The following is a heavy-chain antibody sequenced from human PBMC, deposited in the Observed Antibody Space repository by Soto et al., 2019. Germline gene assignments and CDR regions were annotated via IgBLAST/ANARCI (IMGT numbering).Heavy chain of an antibody. V-gene: IGHV3-33*01. CDR3: ARYDSAWGLDH. D-gene: IGHD3-22*01. Sequence: PGGSLRLSCAASGFTLSSHGMHWVRQAPGKGLEWVAVIWYDGNNEYYVDSVKGRFTISRDFSKSTVYLQMNSLRAEDTAVYYCARYDSAWGLDHWGQGTLVTVSS. CDR2: IWYDGNNE. CDR1: GFTLSSHG. J-gene: IGHJ5*02.